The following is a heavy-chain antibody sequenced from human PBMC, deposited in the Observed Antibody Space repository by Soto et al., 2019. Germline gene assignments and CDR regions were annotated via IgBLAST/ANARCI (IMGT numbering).Heavy chain of an antibody. V-gene: IGHV3-15*01. J-gene: IGHJ4*02. CDR1: GFTFSNAW. D-gene: IGHD3-9*01. CDR2: IKSKTDGGTT. Sequence: EVQLVESGGGLVKPGGSLRLSCAASGFTFSNAWMSWVRQAPGKGLEWVGRIKSKTDGGTTDYAAPVKGRFTISRDDSKNTLYLQMNSLKTEDTAVYYCTTDPDGGYFDWLLSGNGYWGQGTLVTVSS. CDR3: TTDPDGGYFDWLLSGNGY.